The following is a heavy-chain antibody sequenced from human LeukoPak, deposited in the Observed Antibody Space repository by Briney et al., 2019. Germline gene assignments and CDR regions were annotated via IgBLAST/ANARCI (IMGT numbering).Heavy chain of an antibody. CDR2: MYSSGST. CDR3: ARDTGVGASDY. Sequence: SETLSLTCAVSGASIFSYYWSWIRQPAGKGLEWIGRMYSSGSTDYNPSLKSRVTMSVDTSKNQFSLKLSSVTAADTAVYYCARDTGVGASDYWGQGTLVTVSS. V-gene: IGHV4-4*07. CDR1: GASIFSYY. J-gene: IGHJ4*02. D-gene: IGHD1-26*01.